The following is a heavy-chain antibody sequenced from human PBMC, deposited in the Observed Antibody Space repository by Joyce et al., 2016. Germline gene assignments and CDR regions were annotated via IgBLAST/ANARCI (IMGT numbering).Heavy chain of an antibody. V-gene: IGHV3-49*03. CDR2: IRSMNYLGKT. CDR1: GFAFGDFA. Sequence: EVQLVESGGNLVQPGRSLRLSCAASGFAFGDFAMTWFRQAPGKGREWIGLIRSMNYLGKTEYAASVKGRFTISRDDSKTTASLLMNSLETEDTALYYCARGHYGTGSFDYYFDHWGPGTLVTVSS. CDR3: ARGHYGTGSFDYYFDH. J-gene: IGHJ4*02. D-gene: IGHD3-10*01.